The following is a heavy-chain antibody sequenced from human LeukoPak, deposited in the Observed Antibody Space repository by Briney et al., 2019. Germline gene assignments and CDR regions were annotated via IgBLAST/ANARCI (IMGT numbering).Heavy chain of an antibody. V-gene: IGHV3-48*03. J-gene: IGHJ3*02. CDR2: LTTSGSTK. CDR3: ARDRDPGYYDTNGYRRVNAFDI. Sequence: GGSLRLSCATSGFTFSNYEMNWVRQAPGKGLEWISDLTTSGSTKYYADSVKGRFTISRDNAKNSLFLQMNSLRAEDTAVYYCARDRDPGYYDTNGYRRVNAFDIWGQGTMVTVSS. D-gene: IGHD3-22*01. CDR1: GFTFSNYE.